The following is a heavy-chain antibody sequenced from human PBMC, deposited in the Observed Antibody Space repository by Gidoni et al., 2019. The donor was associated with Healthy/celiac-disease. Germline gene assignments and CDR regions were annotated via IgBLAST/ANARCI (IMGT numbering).Heavy chain of an antibody. CDR3: AKGDADYDFWSAPLAG. J-gene: IGHJ4*02. CDR2: ISGSGGST. Sequence: EVQLLESGGGLVQPGGSLRLSCAASGFTFSSYARSWVRQAPGKGLGWVSAISGSGGSTYYADSVKGRFTISRDNSKNTLYLQMNSLRAEDTAVYYCAKGDADYDFWSAPLAGWGQGTLVTVSS. D-gene: IGHD3-3*01. CDR1: GFTFSSYA. V-gene: IGHV3-23*01.